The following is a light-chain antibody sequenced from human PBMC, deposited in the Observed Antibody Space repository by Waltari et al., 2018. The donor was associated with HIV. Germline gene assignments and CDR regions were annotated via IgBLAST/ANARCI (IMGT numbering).Light chain of an antibody. CDR1: HFADKY. CDR2: EDN. J-gene: IGLJ2*01. V-gene: IGLV3-1*01. CDR3: QAWDSGTVV. Sequence: SYDLAQPPSVSLSLGQTASISCSGAHFADKYVSWYSQRPGQSPVLVTYEDNNRPSGIHERFSGSNSGDTGTLTISGTQAVDEADYYCQAWDSGTVVFGGGTKLTVL.